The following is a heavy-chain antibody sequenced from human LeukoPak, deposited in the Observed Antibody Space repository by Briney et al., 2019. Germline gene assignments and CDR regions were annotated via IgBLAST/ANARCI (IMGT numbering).Heavy chain of an antibody. CDR2: IYTSGST. CDR1: GGSISSYY. D-gene: IGHD2-2*01. V-gene: IGHV4-4*07. Sequence: SETMSLTCTVSGGSISSYYWSWIRQPAGKGLEWIGRIYTSGSTNYNPSLKSRVTMSVDTSKNQFSLKLSSVTAADTAVYYCARDARYCSSTSCPLDVWGKGTTVTVSS. CDR3: ARDARYCSSTSCPLDV. J-gene: IGHJ6*04.